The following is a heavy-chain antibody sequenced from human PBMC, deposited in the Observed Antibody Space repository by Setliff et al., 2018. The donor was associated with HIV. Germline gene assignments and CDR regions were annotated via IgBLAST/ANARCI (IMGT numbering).Heavy chain of an antibody. CDR1: GYSISSNFL. V-gene: IGHV4-38-2*01. D-gene: IGHD2-21*02. J-gene: IGHJ5*02. CDR3: ARHDCGGNCDINWFDP. Sequence: KTSETLSLTCAVSGYSISSNFLWGWVRQPPGQGLEWIGSIHHAGSTYYNPSLKSRVRISLDTSKNQFSLKLSSVTAADTAVYYCARHDCGGNCDINWFDPWGQGTLVTV. CDR2: IHHAGST.